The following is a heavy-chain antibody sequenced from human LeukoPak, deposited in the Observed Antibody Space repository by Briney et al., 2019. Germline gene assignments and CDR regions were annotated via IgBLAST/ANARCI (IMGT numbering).Heavy chain of an antibody. D-gene: IGHD5-12*01. V-gene: IGHV4-39*01. CDR1: GGSISSGSYY. Sequence: SETLSLTCTVSGGSISSGSYYWGWIRQPPGKGLEWIGSIYYSGSTYYNPSLKSRVTISVDTSKNQFSLKLSSVTAADTAVYYCARHLPADIDAFDIWGQGTMVTVSS. CDR2: IYYSGST. J-gene: IGHJ3*02. CDR3: ARHLPADIDAFDI.